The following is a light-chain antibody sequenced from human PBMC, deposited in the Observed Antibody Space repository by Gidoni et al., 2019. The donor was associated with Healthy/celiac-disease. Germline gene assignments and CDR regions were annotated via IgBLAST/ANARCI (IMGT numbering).Light chain of an antibody. Sequence: QSALTQPRSVSGSPGQSVTISCNGSSSDVGGYNYVSLYQQHQGKAPKLMIYDVSKRPSGVPDRFSGSKSGNTASLTISGLQAEDEADYYCCSYAGSYTFDVVFGGGTKLTVL. CDR3: CSYAGSYTFDVV. V-gene: IGLV2-11*01. J-gene: IGLJ2*01. CDR1: SSDVGGYNY. CDR2: DVS.